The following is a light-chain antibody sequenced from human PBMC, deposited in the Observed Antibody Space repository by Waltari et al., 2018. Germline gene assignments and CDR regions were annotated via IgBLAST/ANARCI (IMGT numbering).Light chain of an antibody. CDR1: SSDVGGYNY. J-gene: IGLJ2*01. V-gene: IGLV2-8*01. CDR2: DVT. CDR3: SSFTPRTNVL. Sequence: QSALTQPPSASGSPGQSVTISCTGTSSDVGGYNYVSWYQQHPGKAPKLLMYDVTKRPSGVPDRFSASKSGDTASLTVSGLQAEDEADYYCSSFTPRTNVLFGGGTKLTVL.